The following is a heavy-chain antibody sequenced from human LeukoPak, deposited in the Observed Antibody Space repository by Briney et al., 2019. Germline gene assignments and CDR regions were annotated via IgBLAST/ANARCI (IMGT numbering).Heavy chain of an antibody. V-gene: IGHV4-59*01. J-gene: IGHJ4*02. CDR2: IYYSGST. CDR1: GGSISSYY. D-gene: IGHD4-17*01. Sequence: SETLSLTCTVSGGSISSYYWSWIRQPPGKGLEWIGYIYYSGSTNYNPSLKSRVTISVDTSKNQFSLKLSSVTAADTAVYYCASHDYGDYGGFDYWGQGTLVTVSS. CDR3: ASHDYGDYGGFDY.